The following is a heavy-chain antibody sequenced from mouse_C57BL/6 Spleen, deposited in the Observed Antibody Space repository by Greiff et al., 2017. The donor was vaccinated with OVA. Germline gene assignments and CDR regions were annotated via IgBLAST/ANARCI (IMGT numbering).Heavy chain of an antibody. Sequence: VQLQQSGPELVKPGASVKMSCKASGYTFTDYNMHWVKQSHGKSLEWIGYINPNNGGTSYNQKFKGKATLTVNKSSSTAYMELRSLTSEDSAVYYCARDDGYLWYLDVWGTGTTVTVSS. V-gene: IGHV1-22*01. D-gene: IGHD2-3*01. J-gene: IGHJ1*03. CDR3: ARDDGYLWYLDV. CDR2: INPNNGGT. CDR1: GYTFTDYN.